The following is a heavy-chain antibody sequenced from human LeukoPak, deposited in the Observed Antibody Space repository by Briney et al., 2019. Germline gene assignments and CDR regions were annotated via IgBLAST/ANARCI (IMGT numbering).Heavy chain of an antibody. V-gene: IGHV4-59*01. J-gene: IGHJ3*02. CDR3: ARAIPPTTGAFDI. CDR1: GGSISSYY. CDR2: IYYIGST. Sequence: PSETLSLTCTVSGGSISSYYWSWIRQPPGKGLEWIGYIYYIGSTNYNPSLKSRVTISVDTSKNQFSLKLSSVTAADTAVYYCARAIPPTTGAFDIWGQGTMVTVSS. D-gene: IGHD1-26*01.